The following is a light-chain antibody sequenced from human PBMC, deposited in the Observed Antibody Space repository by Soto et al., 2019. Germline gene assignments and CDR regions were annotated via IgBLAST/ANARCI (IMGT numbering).Light chain of an antibody. V-gene: IGKV3-20*01. CDR2: GAS. Sequence: EIVLTQSPGTLSLSPGERATLSCRASQSVSSSYLAWYQQKPGQAPRLLIYGASGRATGIPDRFSGRGSGTDFTLTISRLEPDDFAVYYCQQYGSSSLTFGGGTKVEIK. CDR1: QSVSSSY. CDR3: QQYGSSSLT. J-gene: IGKJ4*01.